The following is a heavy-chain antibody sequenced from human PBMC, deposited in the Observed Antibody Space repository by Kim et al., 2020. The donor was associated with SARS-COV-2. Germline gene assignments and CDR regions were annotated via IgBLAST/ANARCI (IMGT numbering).Heavy chain of an antibody. D-gene: IGHD4-17*01. J-gene: IGHJ6*02. Sequence: KGRLTISRDNAKNSLYLQMNSLRAEDTALYYCAKSNGDPRTDYYYYGMDVWGQGTTVTVSS. CDR3: AKSNGDPRTDYYYYGMDV. V-gene: IGHV3-9*01.